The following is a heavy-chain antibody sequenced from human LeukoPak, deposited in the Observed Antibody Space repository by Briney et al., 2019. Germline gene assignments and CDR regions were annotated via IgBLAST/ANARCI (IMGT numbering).Heavy chain of an antibody. CDR3: ARDRPMVRGVIGDAFDI. CDR2: IYTSGST. V-gene: IGHV4-4*07. J-gene: IGHJ3*02. CDR1: GGSISSYY. D-gene: IGHD3-10*01. Sequence: SETLSLTCTVSGGSISSYYWSWIRQPAGKGLEWIGRIYTSGSTNYNPSLKSRVTMSVDTSKNQFSLKLSSVTAEDTAVYYCARDRPMVRGVIGDAFDIWGQGTMVTVSS.